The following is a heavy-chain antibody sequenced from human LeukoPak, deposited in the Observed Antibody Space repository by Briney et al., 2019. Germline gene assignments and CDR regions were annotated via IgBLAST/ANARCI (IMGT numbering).Heavy chain of an antibody. J-gene: IGHJ4*02. V-gene: IGHV3-21*01. D-gene: IGHD3-9*01. CDR3: AREINDILTGYLEFDY. Sequence: GGSLRLSCAASGFTFSSYSMNWVRQAPGKGLEWVSSISSSSSYIYYADSVKGRFTISRDNAKNSLYLQMNSLRAEDTAVYYCAREINDILTGYLEFDYWGQGTLVTVSS. CDR1: GFTFSSYS. CDR2: ISSSSSYI.